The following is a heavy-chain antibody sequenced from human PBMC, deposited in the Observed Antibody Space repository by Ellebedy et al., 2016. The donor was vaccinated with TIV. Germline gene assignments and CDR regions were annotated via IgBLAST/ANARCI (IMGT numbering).Heavy chain of an antibody. CDR2: VSYNGFNT. CDR1: GFTFTSYG. CDR3: VRGKGYDFGEE. V-gene: IGHV3-30*03. J-gene: IGHJ4*02. Sequence: GESLKISCAAFGFTFTSYGLHWVRQAPGKGLEWVAFVSYNGFNTYYRDSVRGRFSISRDNAKDTLYLQMNSLRHEDTAVYHCVRGKGYDFGEEWGQGTLVSVSS. D-gene: IGHD4-17*01.